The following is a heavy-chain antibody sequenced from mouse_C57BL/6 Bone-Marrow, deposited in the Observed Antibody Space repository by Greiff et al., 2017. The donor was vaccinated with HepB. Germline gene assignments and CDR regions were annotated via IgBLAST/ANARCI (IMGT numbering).Heavy chain of an antibody. CDR2: ISSGSSTI. CDR1: GFTFSDYG. D-gene: IGHD2-1*01. J-gene: IGHJ4*01. V-gene: IGHV5-17*01. Sequence: EVQLVESGGGLVKPGGSLKLSCAASGFTFSDYGMHWVRQAPEKGLEWVAYISSGSSTIYYADTVKGRFTISRDNAKNTLFLQMTSLRSEDTAMYYCARGYVNYPYYYALDYWGQGTSVTVSS. CDR3: ARGYVNYPYYYALDY.